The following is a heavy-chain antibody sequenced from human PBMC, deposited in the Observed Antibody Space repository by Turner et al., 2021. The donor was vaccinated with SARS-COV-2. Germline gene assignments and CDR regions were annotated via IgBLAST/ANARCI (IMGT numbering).Heavy chain of an antibody. V-gene: IGHV4-39*01. D-gene: IGHD6-19*01. CDR1: GGSISSSSSY. CDR2: IYYSGST. J-gene: IGHJ5*02. CDR3: ARQGREQWLASNWFDP. Sequence: QLQLQESGPGLVKPSETLSLPCTVSGGSISSSSSYWGWIRQPPGKGLEWIGSIYYSGSTYYNPSLKSRVTISVDTSKNQFSLKLSSVTAADTAVYYCARQGREQWLASNWFDPWGQGTLVTVSS.